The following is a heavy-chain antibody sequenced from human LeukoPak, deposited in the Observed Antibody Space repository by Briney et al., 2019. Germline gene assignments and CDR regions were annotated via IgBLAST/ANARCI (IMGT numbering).Heavy chain of an antibody. D-gene: IGHD3-9*01. Sequence: TGGSLTLPCAASGFTFSDCYMSWIRQPPGKGLEWVSYIISSSSYTNYADSVKGRFTISRDNAKNSLYLQMNSPRAEDTAVYYCARDPYDYDILVGYPNWGRGALVTVSS. V-gene: IGHV3-11*05. J-gene: IGHJ4*02. CDR3: ARDPYDYDILVGYPN. CDR2: IISSSSYT. CDR1: GFTFSDCY.